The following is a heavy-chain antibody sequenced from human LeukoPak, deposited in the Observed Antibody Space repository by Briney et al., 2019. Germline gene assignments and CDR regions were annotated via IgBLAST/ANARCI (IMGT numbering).Heavy chain of an antibody. V-gene: IGHV5-51*01. CDR3: ARRVDSIDAFDI. CDR2: IYPGDSDT. D-gene: IGHD3-22*01. CDR1: GYSFTSYL. J-gene: IGHJ3*02. Sequence: GESLKISCKGSGYSFTSYLIGWVRQMPGKGLEGMGIIYPGDSDTRYSPSFQGQVTISADKSIGTAYLQWSSLKASDTAMYYCARRVDSIDAFDIWGQGTVVTVSS.